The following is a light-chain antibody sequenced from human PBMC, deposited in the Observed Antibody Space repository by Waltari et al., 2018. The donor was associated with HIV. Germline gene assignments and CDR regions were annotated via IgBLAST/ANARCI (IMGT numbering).Light chain of an antibody. Sequence: QSVLTQPPSASGPPGQRVTISCSGRSSNIGINAVNWYQQFPGTAPNLRIYSNNQRPSGVPDRFSGSKSGTSASLAISGLQSEDEADYYCAAWDDSLNGLVFGTGTKVTVL. J-gene: IGLJ1*01. CDR1: SSNIGINA. V-gene: IGLV1-44*01. CDR3: AAWDDSLNGLV. CDR2: SNN.